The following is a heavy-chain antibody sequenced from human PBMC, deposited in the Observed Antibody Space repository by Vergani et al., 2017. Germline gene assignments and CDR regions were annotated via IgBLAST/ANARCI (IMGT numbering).Heavy chain of an antibody. V-gene: IGHV4-34*01. Sequence: VQLQQWGAGLLKPSETLSLTCAAYGGSFSGYYWSWIRQPPGKGLEWIGVINHSGSTNYNPSLKSRVTISVDTSKNQFSLKLSSVTAADTAVYYCARVEGWCSSTSCHLMDVWGQGTTVTVSS. CDR2: INHSGST. CDR3: ARVEGWCSSTSCHLMDV. D-gene: IGHD2-2*01. CDR1: GGSFSGYY. J-gene: IGHJ6*02.